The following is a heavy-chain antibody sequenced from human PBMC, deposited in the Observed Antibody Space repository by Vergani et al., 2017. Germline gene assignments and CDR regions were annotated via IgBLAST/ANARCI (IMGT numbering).Heavy chain of an antibody. D-gene: IGHD1-26*01. J-gene: IGHJ4*02. CDR1: GFTSTTLA. CDR3: VKDAGSYENFFDS. Sequence: EVQLLESGGSLKQPGGSVRFSCAASGFTSTTLALHWAGQAPGKGLEWVSAPTGGGGSTYYADSFKGRFIISRDNSRDTLYLQMNSLRPEDTATYYCVKDAGSYENFFDSWGQGTLVTVSS. V-gene: IGHV3-23*01. CDR2: PTGGGGST.